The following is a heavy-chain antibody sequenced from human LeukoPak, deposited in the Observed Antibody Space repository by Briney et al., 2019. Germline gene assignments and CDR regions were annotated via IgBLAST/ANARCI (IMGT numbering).Heavy chain of an antibody. CDR1: GDSISSGDYY. D-gene: IGHD5-18*01. V-gene: IGHV4-61*02. J-gene: IGHJ4*02. CDR2: ISSSGST. CDR3: AREKTAMILDY. Sequence: SETLSLTCTVSGDSISSGDYYWSWIRQPAGKGLEWIGRISSSGSTNYNPSLKSRVTISVDTSKNQFSLKLSSVTAADTAVYYCAREKTAMILDYWGQGTLVTVSS.